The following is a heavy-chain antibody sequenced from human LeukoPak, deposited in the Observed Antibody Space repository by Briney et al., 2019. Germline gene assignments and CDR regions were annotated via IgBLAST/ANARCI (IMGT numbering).Heavy chain of an antibody. Sequence: SETLSLTCTVSGYSISSGYYWGWIRQPPGKGLEWIGSIYYSGGTYYNPSLKSRVTISVDTSKNQFSLKLSSVTAADTAVYYCARGGWNKFDYWGQGTLVTVSS. D-gene: IGHD3-22*01. CDR2: IYYSGGT. CDR3: ARGGWNKFDY. J-gene: IGHJ4*02. CDR1: GYSISSGYY. V-gene: IGHV4-38-2*02.